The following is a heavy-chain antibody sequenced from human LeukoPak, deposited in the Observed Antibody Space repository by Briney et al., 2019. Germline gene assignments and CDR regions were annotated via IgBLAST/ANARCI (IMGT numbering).Heavy chain of an antibody. J-gene: IGHJ4*02. CDR3: ARGPNSIGDFDY. V-gene: IGHV3-66*02. CDR2: IYSGGST. D-gene: IGHD2/OR15-2a*01. Sequence: PGGPLRLSCAASGFTVSSNYMSWVRQAPGKGLEWVSVIYSGGSTYYVDSVKGRFTISRDNSKNTLYLQVNSLRAEDTAVYYCARGPNSIGDFDYWGQGTLVTVSS. CDR1: GFTVSSNY.